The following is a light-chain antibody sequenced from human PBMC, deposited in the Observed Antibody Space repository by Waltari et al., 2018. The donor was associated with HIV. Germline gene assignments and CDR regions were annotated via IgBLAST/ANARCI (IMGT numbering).Light chain of an antibody. Sequence: DIVMTQSPDSLAVSLSERATINCKSSQSVFYSSNNKNYLAWYQQKPRQPPKLLIYWASTRESGVPDRFSGSGSGTDFTLTISSLQAEDVAVYFCQQYSSVPPTFGQGTKVEIK. CDR1: QSVFYSSNNKNY. CDR3: QQYSSVPPT. V-gene: IGKV4-1*01. CDR2: WAS. J-gene: IGKJ1*01.